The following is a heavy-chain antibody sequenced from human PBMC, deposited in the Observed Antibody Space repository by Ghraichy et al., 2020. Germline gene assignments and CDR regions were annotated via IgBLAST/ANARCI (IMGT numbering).Heavy chain of an antibody. J-gene: IGHJ4*02. D-gene: IGHD3-10*01. Sequence: GGSLRLSCAASGFTFSSYSMNWVRQAPGKGLEWVSSISSSSSYIYYADSVKGRFTISRDNAKNSLYLQMNSLRAEDTAVYYCARDLTMVRGATGYWGQGTLVTVSS. CDR1: GFTFSSYS. CDR3: ARDLTMVRGATGY. CDR2: ISSSSSYI. V-gene: IGHV3-21*01.